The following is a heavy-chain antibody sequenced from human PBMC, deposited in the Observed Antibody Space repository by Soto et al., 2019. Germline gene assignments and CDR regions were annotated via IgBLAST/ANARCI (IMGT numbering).Heavy chain of an antibody. CDR1: GYTFTSYD. Sequence: AASVKVSCKASGYTFTSYDINWVRQATGQGLEWMGWMNPNSGNTGYAQKFQGRVTMTRNTSISTAYMELSSLRSEDTAVYYCARGMSGGYDFWSGYYPAFHYGMDVWGQGTTVTVSS. D-gene: IGHD3-3*01. V-gene: IGHV1-8*01. CDR2: MNPNSGNT. J-gene: IGHJ6*02. CDR3: ARGMSGGYDFWSGYYPAFHYGMDV.